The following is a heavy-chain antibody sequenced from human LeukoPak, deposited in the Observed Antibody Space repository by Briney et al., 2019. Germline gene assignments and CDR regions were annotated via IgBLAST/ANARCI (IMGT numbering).Heavy chain of an antibody. CDR2: IWYDGSNN. CDR1: EFNYSEYA. J-gene: IGHJ6*03. Sequence: GGPLRLSCAASEFNYSEYAEGWLGPAPGKGLEGVAVIWYDGSNNYYAVSVKGRFTISRDNSKNTLYRQMNSPRAEDTAVYYCAKDQDSSGYCLYYMDVLGKGTTVTVSS. D-gene: IGHD3-22*01. V-gene: IGHV3-33*06. CDR3: AKDQDSSGYCLYYMDV.